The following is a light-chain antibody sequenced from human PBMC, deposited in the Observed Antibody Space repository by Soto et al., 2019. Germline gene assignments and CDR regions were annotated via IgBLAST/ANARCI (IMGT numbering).Light chain of an antibody. CDR2: GNS. Sequence: QSVLTQPPSVSGAPGQRVTISCTGSSSNIGAGYDVHWYQQLPGTAPKLLIYGNSHRPSGVPDRFSGSKSGTSASLAITGRQAEDEADYYCQSYDSSLSVVFGGRTKLTVL. V-gene: IGLV1-40*01. CDR1: SSNIGAGYD. CDR3: QSYDSSLSVV. J-gene: IGLJ2*01.